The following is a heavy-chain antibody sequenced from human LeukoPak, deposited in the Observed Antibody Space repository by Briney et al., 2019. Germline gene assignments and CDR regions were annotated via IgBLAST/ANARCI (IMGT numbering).Heavy chain of an antibody. V-gene: IGHV3-64*01. J-gene: IGHJ6*02. CDR2: ISSNGGST. Sequence: GGSLRLSCAASGFTFSSYAMHWVRQAPGKGLESVSAISSNGGSTYYANSVKGRFTISRDNSKNTLYLQMGSLRAEDMAVYSCARVRSNYYGMDVWGQGTTVTVSS. CDR1: GFTFSSYA. CDR3: ARVRSNYYGMDV.